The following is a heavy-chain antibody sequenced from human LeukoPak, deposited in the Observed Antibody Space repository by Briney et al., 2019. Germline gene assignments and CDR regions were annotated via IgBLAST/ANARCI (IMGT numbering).Heavy chain of an antibody. Sequence: ASVKVSCKASGYTFTSYDINWARQATGQGLEWMGWMNPNSGNTGYAQKFQGRVTMTRNTSISTAYMELSSLRSEDTAVYYCARSGQWPYDWFDPWGQGTLVTVSS. CDR2: MNPNSGNT. CDR1: GYTFTSYD. J-gene: IGHJ5*02. D-gene: IGHD6-19*01. CDR3: ARSGQWPYDWFDP. V-gene: IGHV1-8*01.